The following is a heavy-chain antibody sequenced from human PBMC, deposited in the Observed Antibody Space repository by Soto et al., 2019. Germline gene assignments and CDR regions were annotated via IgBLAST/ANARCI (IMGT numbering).Heavy chain of an antibody. Sequence: EVRLVESGGVLVQPGGSLRLSCVTSGFTFTKYSMNWVRQAPGKGLEWVSYISYSGETKYYADSLKGRYAISRDDAKNSVYLQMNSLRDEDTAFYYCVRGVVVVVCSTAENFDHWGQGTLVTVSS. CDR1: GFTFTKYS. CDR3: VRGVVVVVCSTAENFDH. D-gene: IGHD2-15*01. CDR2: ISYSGETK. V-gene: IGHV3-48*02. J-gene: IGHJ4*02.